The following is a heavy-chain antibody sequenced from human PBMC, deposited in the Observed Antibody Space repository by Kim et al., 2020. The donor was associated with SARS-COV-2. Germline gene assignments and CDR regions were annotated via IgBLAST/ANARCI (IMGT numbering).Heavy chain of an antibody. D-gene: IGHD3-22*01. CDR2: IVVGSGNT. CDR3: AATEDNYYDSSGYPYYFDY. Sequence: SVKVSCKASGFTFTSSAVQWVRQARGQRLEWIGWIVVGSGNTNYAQKFQERVTITRDMSTSTAYMELSSLRSEDTAVYYCAATEDNYYDSSGYPYYFDYWGQGTLVTVSS. J-gene: IGHJ4*02. V-gene: IGHV1-58*01. CDR1: GFTFTSSA.